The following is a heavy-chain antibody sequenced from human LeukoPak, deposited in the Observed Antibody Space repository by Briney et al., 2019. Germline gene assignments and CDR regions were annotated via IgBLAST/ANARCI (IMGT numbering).Heavy chain of an antibody. CDR3: AKDYGDYCWFDP. CDR2: INPNSGGT. J-gene: IGHJ5*02. V-gene: IGHV1-2*02. D-gene: IGHD4-17*01. CDR1: GYTLTGYY. Sequence: ASVKVSCKASGYTLTGYYMHWVRQAPGQGLEWMGWINPNSGGTNYAQKFQGRVTMTRDTSISTAYMELSRLRSDDTAVYYCAKDYGDYCWFDPWGQGTLVTVSS.